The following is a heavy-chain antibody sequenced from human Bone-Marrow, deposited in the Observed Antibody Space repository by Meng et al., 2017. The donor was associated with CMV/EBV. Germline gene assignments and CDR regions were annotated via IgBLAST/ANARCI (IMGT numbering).Heavy chain of an antibody. Sequence: GESLKISCAASGFTFSNAWMSWVRQAPGKGLEWVGFIRRKPYGGTTEYAASVKGRFAISRDDSKSIAYLQMNSLKIEDTAVYYCTRWHSGSNFDLWGQGTLVTVSS. CDR3: TRWHSGSNFDL. V-gene: IGHV3-49*04. J-gene: IGHJ4*02. D-gene: IGHD1-26*01. CDR1: GFTFSNAW. CDR2: IRRKPYGGTT.